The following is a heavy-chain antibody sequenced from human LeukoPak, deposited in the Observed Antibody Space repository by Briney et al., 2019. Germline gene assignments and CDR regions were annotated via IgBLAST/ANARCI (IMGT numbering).Heavy chain of an antibody. Sequence: PSETLSLTCAVYGGSFSGYYWSWIRQPPGKGLEWIGEINHSGSTNYNPSLKSRVTISVDTSKNQFSLKLSSVTAADTAVYYCARGRPNYLYYYYGMDVWGRGTTVTVSS. V-gene: IGHV4-34*01. J-gene: IGHJ6*02. D-gene: IGHD3-10*01. CDR1: GGSFSGYY. CDR3: ARGRPNYLYYYYGMDV. CDR2: INHSGST.